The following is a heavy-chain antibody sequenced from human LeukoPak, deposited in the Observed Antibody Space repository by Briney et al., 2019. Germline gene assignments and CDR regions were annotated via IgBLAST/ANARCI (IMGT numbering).Heavy chain of an antibody. CDR3: ARGGYFGSGVDAFDI. V-gene: IGHV4-30-2*01. Sequence: SETLSLTCTVSGGSISSGVNYWTWIRQPPGKGLEWIGYISHSGTTFYTSSLKSRVTISVDRSKSQFSLKLSSVTAADTAVYYCARGGYFGSGVDAFDIWGQGTLVTVSS. D-gene: IGHD3-10*01. CDR1: GGSISSGVNY. J-gene: IGHJ3*02. CDR2: ISHSGTT.